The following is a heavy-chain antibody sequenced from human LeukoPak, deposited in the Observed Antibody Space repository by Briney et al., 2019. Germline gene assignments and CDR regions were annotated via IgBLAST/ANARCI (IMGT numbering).Heavy chain of an antibody. CDR3: AKSGSPFLYYYYYYMDV. Sequence: GGSLRLSCAASGFTFSSYGMHWVRQAPGKGLEWVAVISYDGSNKYYADSVKGRFTISRDNSKNTLYLQMNSLRAEDTAVYYCAKSGSPFLYYYYYYMDVWGKGTTVTVSS. CDR2: ISYDGSNK. CDR1: GFTFSSYG. D-gene: IGHD3-3*01. J-gene: IGHJ6*03. V-gene: IGHV3-30*18.